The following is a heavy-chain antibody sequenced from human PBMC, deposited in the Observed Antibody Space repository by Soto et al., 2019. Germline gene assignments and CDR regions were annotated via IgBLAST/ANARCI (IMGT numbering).Heavy chain of an antibody. D-gene: IGHD2-15*01. Sequence: SETLSLTCTVSGGSMSSSNWWNWVRQSPGKGLEWIGEAHHSGRTNYNPSLKSRVTISVDKSKNHFSLKLSSVTAADTAVYYCARDGYCSGGSCYSVPVFDYWGQGTLVTVSS. CDR1: GGSMSSSNW. J-gene: IGHJ4*02. V-gene: IGHV4-4*02. CDR2: AHHSGRT. CDR3: ARDGYCSGGSCYSVPVFDY.